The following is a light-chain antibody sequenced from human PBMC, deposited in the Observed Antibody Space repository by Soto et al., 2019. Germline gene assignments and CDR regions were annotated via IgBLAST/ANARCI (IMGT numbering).Light chain of an antibody. CDR1: QSISSY. Sequence: DIQMTQSPSSLSASVGDRVTIACRASQSISSYLNWLQQKPGRAPKLLIYAASALRSGVPSRFRGSGSGTEFTLTISSLQPEDFATYYCQQSYSTPYTFGQGTKLDIK. J-gene: IGKJ2*01. CDR2: AAS. V-gene: IGKV1-39*01. CDR3: QQSYSTPYT.